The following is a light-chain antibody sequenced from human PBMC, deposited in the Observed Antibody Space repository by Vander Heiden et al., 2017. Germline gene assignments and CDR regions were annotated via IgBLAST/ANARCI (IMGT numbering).Light chain of an antibody. CDR3: QHTDTFPWT. CDR1: QSISSW. V-gene: IGKV1-12*01. CDR2: PAS. J-gene: IGKJ1*01. Sequence: DIQMTQSPSSVSASVGDRVTITFRASQSISSWLAWYQQKPGKAPQLLIYPASSLQGGVPSRFSGSGSGTDFTLTISSLQPEDFATYYCQHTDTFPWTFGQGTKVEV.